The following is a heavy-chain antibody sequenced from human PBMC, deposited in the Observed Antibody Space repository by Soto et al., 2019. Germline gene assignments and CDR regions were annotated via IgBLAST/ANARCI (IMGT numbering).Heavy chain of an antibody. D-gene: IGHD2-8*02. CDR1: GYTFTSYG. CDR3: ARHDGGLTGYYSGMDV. Sequence: ASLKVSCKASGYTFTSYGIRWARQSPGQGREWMGWISAYNGNTNYAQKPQGRVTMTPDTATSTAYMELRSLRSDDTAVYYCARHDGGLTGYYSGMDVWGQGTTVTVSS. V-gene: IGHV1-18*04. J-gene: IGHJ6*02. CDR2: ISAYNGNT.